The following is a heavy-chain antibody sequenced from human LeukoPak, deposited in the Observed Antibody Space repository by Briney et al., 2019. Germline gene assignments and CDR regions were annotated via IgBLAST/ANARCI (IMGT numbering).Heavy chain of an antibody. J-gene: IGHJ4*02. CDR3: GRVTGGYNLVDY. Sequence: PGGSLRLSCAASGFTFSSYWMHWVRQAPGKGLVWVSRISNDGSHTFYADSVKGRFAMSRDNAKNTLYLEMNSLRAEDTAVYYCGRVTGGYNLVDYWGQGTLVTVSS. V-gene: IGHV3-74*01. CDR1: GFTFSSYW. D-gene: IGHD5-24*01. CDR2: ISNDGSHT.